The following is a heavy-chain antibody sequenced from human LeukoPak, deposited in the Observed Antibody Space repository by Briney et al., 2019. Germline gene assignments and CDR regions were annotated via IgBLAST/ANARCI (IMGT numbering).Heavy chain of an antibody. Sequence: SETLSLTCTVSGGSISSRSYSWGWIRQPPGKGLEWIGSMYYTGNTDYNPSLKSRLTMSVDTSKNQFSLKLSSVTAADTAVYYCARGEYYFDYWGQGTLVTVSS. CDR1: GGSISSRSYS. CDR3: ARGEYYFDY. CDR2: MYYTGNT. V-gene: IGHV4-39*07. J-gene: IGHJ4*02.